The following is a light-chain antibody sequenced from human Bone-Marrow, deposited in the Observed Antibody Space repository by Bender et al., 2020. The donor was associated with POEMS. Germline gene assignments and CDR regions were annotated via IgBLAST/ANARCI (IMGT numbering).Light chain of an antibody. J-gene: IGLJ3*02. V-gene: IGLV2-23*01. CDR3: CSYAGPWTFDMV. CDR2: EGR. Sequence: QSALTQPASVSGSPGQSITISCTGTSSDVGSYNFVSWYQQHPGKAPKLIIYEGRERPSGVSNRFSGSKSGNTASLTISSLQAEDEAHYYCCSYAGPWTFDMVFGGGTKVTVL. CDR1: SSDVGSYNF.